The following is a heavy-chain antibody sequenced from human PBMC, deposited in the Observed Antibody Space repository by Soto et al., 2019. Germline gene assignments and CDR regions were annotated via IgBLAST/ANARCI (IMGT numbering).Heavy chain of an antibody. D-gene: IGHD6-13*01. CDR1: GYTFTSYY. CDR3: ARAGYSSSWYFQYYYYGMDV. CDR2: INPSGGST. J-gene: IGHJ6*02. V-gene: IGHV1-46*01. Sequence: GASVKVSCKASGYTFTSYYMHWVRQAPGQGLEWMGIINPSGGSTSYAQKFQGRVTMTRDTSTSTVYMELSSLRSEDTAVYYCARAGYSSSWYFQYYYYGMDVWGQGTTVTVSS.